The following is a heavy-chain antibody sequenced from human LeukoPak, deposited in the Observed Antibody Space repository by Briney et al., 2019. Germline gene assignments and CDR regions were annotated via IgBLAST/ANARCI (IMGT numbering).Heavy chain of an antibody. V-gene: IGHV1-24*01. CDR1: GYTLTELS. CDR2: FDPEDGET. Sequence: ASVKVSCKVSGYTLTELSMHWVRQAPGKGLEWMGGFDPEDGETIYAQKFQGRVTMTEDTSTDTAYMELSSLRSEDTAVYYCATELMYDFWSGYYTGISYWGQGTLVTVSS. D-gene: IGHD3-3*01. CDR3: ATELMYDFWSGYYTGISY. J-gene: IGHJ4*02.